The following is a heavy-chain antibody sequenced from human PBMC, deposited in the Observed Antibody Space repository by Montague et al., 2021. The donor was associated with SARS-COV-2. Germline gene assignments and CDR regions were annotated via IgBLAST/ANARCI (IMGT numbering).Heavy chain of an antibody. V-gene: IGHV4-34*01. Sequence: SETLSLTCAVYGGSFSGYYWSWIRQPPGKGLEWIGEINHSGSTNYNLSLKSRVTISVDTSKNQFSLKLSSVTAADTAVYYCARGPRITMIVVVITDIWFGPWGQGTLVTVSS. J-gene: IGHJ5*02. CDR1: GGSFSGYY. D-gene: IGHD3-22*01. CDR2: INHSGST. CDR3: ARGPRITMIVVVITDIWFGP.